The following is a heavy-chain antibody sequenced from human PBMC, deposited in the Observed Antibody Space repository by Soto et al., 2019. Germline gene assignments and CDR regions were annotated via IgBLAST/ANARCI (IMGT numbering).Heavy chain of an antibody. CDR3: AITRGGNHFAMDV. J-gene: IGHJ6*01. Sequence: SETLSLTCTVSGGSISSSTYYWGWIRQPPGKGLEWIGSFYYSGSTDYNPSLKSRVTISVDTSKNQFSLNLSSVTAADTGVYYCAITRGGNHFAMDVWGPGTSVTVSS. CDR2: FYYSGST. V-gene: IGHV4-39*01. D-gene: IGHD3-16*01. CDR1: GGSISSSTYY.